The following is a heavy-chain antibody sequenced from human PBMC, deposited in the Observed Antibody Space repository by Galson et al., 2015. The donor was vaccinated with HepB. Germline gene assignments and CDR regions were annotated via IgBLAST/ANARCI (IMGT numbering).Heavy chain of an antibody. CDR3: ARTVGYSSGWRNPLAY. CDR1: GFTFSSYA. CDR2: ISYDGSNK. D-gene: IGHD6-19*01. Sequence: SLRLSCAASGFTFSSYAMHWVRQAPGKGLEWVAVISYDGSNKYYADSVKGRFTISRDNSKNTLYLQMNSLRAEDTAVYYCARTVGYSSGWRNPLAYWGQGTLVTVSS. J-gene: IGHJ4*02. V-gene: IGHV3-30-3*01.